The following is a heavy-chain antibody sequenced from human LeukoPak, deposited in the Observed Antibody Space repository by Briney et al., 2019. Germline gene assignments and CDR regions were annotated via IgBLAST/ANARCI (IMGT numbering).Heavy chain of an antibody. CDR2: TSTSGANT. V-gene: IGHV3-23*01. CDR1: GFTFSSYA. Sequence: GGSLRLSCAASGFTFSSYAMGWARQGPGKGLEWGSSTSTSGANTYYADSVKGRFTISRDNSKNTLFLQMNSLRAEDTAIYYCAKRAGSYRCFDDWGQGTLVTVSS. CDR3: AKRAGSYRCFDD. J-gene: IGHJ4*02. D-gene: IGHD3-16*02.